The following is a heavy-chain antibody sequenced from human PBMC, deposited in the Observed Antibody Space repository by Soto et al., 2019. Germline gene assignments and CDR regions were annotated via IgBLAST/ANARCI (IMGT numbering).Heavy chain of an antibody. V-gene: IGHV4-34*01. CDR3: ARGRPYYYDSSGLIRAWFDP. CDR1: GGSFSCYY. J-gene: IGHJ5*02. D-gene: IGHD3-22*01. Sequence: SETLSLTCAVYGGSFSCYYWSWIRQPPGKGLEWIGEINHSGSTNYNPSLKSRVTISVDTSKNQFSLKLSSVTAADTAVYYCARGRPYYYDSSGLIRAWFDPWGQGTLVTVSS. CDR2: INHSGST.